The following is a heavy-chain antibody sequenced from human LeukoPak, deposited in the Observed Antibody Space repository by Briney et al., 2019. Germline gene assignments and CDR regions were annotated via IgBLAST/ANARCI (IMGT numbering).Heavy chain of an antibody. CDR3: ARDHVISQKQLGFFDY. CDR1: GGTFSSYA. V-gene: IGHV1-69*05. J-gene: IGHJ4*02. Sequence: SVKVSCKASGGTFSSYAISWVRQAPGQGLEWMGGIIPIFGTANYAQKFQGRVTITTDESTRTAYMELSSLRSEDTAVYYCARDHVISQKQLGFFDYWGQGTLVTVSS. D-gene: IGHD6-6*01. CDR2: IIPIFGTA.